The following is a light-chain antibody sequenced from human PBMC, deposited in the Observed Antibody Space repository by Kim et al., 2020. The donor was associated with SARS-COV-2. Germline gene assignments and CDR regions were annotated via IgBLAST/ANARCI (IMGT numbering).Light chain of an antibody. V-gene: IGLV3-19*01. CDR3: NSRVSGVNHVV. J-gene: IGLJ3*02. CDR1: SLRSYY. Sequence: SSELTQDPAVSVALGQTVRITCQGDSLRSYYASWYQQKPGQAPLLVIYDKNNRPSGIPDRFSGSSSGNTASLTITGAQAEDEADYYCNSRVSGVNHVVFGGGTQLTVL. CDR2: DKN.